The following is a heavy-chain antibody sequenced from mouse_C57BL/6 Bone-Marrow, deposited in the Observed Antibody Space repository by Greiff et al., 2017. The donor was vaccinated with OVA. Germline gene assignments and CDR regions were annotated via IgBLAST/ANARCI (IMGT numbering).Heavy chain of an antibody. Sequence: QVQLQQSGPGLVQPSQSLSITCTVSGFSLTSYGVHWVRQSPGKGLEWLGVIWSGGSTDYNAAFISRLSISKDNSKSQVFFKMNSLQADDTAIYDGARMRRLRDYAMDYWGQGTSVTVSS. D-gene: IGHD2-4*01. CDR3: ARMRRLRDYAMDY. J-gene: IGHJ4*01. CDR2: IWSGGST. CDR1: GFSLTSYG. V-gene: IGHV2-2*01.